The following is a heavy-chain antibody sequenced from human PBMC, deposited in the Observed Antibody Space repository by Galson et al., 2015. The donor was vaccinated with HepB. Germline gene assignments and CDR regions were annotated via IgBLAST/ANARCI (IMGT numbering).Heavy chain of an antibody. CDR3: ARSASSSYFDY. D-gene: IGHD6-6*01. CDR2: IYSGGST. J-gene: IGHJ4*02. Sequence: SLRLSCAASGFTVSSNYMSWVRQAPGKGLEWVSVIYSGGSTYYADSVKGRFTISRDNSKNTLYLQMNSLRAEDTAVYYCARSASSSYFDYWGQGTLVTVSS. V-gene: IGHV3-53*05. CDR1: GFTVSSNY.